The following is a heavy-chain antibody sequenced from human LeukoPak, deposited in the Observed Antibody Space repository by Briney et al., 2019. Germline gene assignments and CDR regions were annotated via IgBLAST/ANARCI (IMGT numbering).Heavy chain of an antibody. V-gene: IGHV1-2*02. CDR1: GYTFTGYY. D-gene: IGHD4-11*01. CDR2: INPNSGGT. J-gene: IGHJ6*03. Sequence: ASVKVSCKASGYTFTGYYMHWVRQAPGQGLEWMGWINPNSGGTNYAQKFQGRVTMTRDTSISTAYMELSRLRSDDTAVYYCARDPHSDYYYYYMDVWGKGATVTISS. CDR3: ARDPHSDYYYYYMDV.